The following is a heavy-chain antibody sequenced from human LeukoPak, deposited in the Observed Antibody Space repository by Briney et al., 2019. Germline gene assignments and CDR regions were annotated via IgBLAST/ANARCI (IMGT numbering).Heavy chain of an antibody. CDR2: ISGGATST. CDR3: ARDDGDYVSYSYYGMDV. Sequence: PGGSLRLSCAASGLTFSSYAMSWVRQAPGKGLEWVSAISGGATSTYYADSVKGRFTISRDNSKNTVYLQMNSLRAEDTAVYYCARDDGDYVSYSYYGMDVWGQGTTVTVSS. CDR1: GLTFSSYA. J-gene: IGHJ6*02. V-gene: IGHV3-23*01. D-gene: IGHD4-17*01.